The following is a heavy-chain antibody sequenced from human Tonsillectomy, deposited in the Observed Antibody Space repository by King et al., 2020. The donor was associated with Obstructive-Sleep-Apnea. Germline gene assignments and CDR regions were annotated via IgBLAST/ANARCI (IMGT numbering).Heavy chain of an antibody. CDR2: IIHSGYT. D-gene: IGHD3-10*01. Sequence: QLQESGPGLVKPSGNLSLTCAVSGDSISSDFWWSWVRQPPGKGLEWIGEIIHSGYTNYNPSLERRVTISIDKSKNHFSLSLNSVTAADTADYYCARDTGSRLDSWGQGTLVTVSS. CDR1: GDSISSDFW. J-gene: IGHJ4*02. V-gene: IGHV4-4*02. CDR3: ARDTGSRLDS.